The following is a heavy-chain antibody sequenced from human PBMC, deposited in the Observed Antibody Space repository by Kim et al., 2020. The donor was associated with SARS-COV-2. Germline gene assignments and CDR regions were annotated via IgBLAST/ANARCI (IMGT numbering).Heavy chain of an antibody. V-gene: IGHV3-9*01. J-gene: IGHJ5*01. CDR3: TKELFTGWPNLES. Sequence: GHTDSLDGRFTISRDKRRNSIFLQMNSLTSEDTAFYYCTKELFTGWPNLESWGRGTLVTVSS. D-gene: IGHD3-9*01.